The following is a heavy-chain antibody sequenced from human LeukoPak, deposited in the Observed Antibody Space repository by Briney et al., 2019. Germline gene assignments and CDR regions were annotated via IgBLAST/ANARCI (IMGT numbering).Heavy chain of an antibody. CDR2: ISYDGSNK. CDR1: GFTFSSYA. V-gene: IGHV3-30-3*01. Sequence: GGPLRLSCAASGFTFSSYAMHWVRQAPGKGLEWVAVISYDGSNKYYADSVKGRFTISRDNSKNTLYLQMNSLRAEDTAVYYCARGPLGYSSGWGQGTLVTVSS. D-gene: IGHD6-19*01. J-gene: IGHJ4*02. CDR3: ARGPLGYSSG.